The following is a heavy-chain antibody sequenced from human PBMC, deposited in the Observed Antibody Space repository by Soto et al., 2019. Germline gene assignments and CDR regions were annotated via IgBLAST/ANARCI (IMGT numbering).Heavy chain of an antibody. CDR2: INHSGST. CDR1: GGSFSGYY. J-gene: IGHJ6*02. V-gene: IGHV4-34*01. CDR3: ARGALGYCSSTSCSRPLYYYYYGMDV. D-gene: IGHD2-2*01. Sequence: PSETLSLTCAVYGGSFSGYYWCWIREPPGKGLELIGEINHSGSTNYNPSLKSRVTISVDTSKNQLSLKLSSVTAADTAVYYCARGALGYCSSTSCSRPLYYYYYGMDVWGQGTTVT.